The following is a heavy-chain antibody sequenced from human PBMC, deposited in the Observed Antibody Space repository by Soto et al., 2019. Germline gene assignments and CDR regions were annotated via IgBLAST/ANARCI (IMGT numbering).Heavy chain of an antibody. V-gene: IGHV6-1*01. Sequence: SQTLSLTFAISGDSVSSNSAAWNCISQCPSRGLEWLGRTYYRSKWYNDYAVSVKSRITINPDTSKNQFSLQLNSVTPEDTAVYYCARTKIVVPAAIPTGMDVWGQGTTVTVSS. CDR2: TYYRSKWYN. CDR1: GDSVSSNSAA. D-gene: IGHD2-2*01. CDR3: ARTKIVVPAAIPTGMDV. J-gene: IGHJ6*02.